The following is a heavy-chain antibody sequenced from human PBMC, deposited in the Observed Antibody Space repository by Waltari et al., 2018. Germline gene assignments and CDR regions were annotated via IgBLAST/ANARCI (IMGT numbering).Heavy chain of an antibody. CDR2: IYYSGST. D-gene: IGHD3-3*01. J-gene: IGHJ5*02. CDR1: GGSVSSGSYY. Sequence: QLQLQESGPGLVKPSETLSLTCTVSGGSVSSGSYYWSWIRQPPGKGLEWIGYIYYSGSTNYNPSLKSRVTISVDTSKNQFSLKLSSVTAADTAVYYCARLTYYDFWSGYNNWFDPWGQGTLVTVSS. V-gene: IGHV4-61*01. CDR3: ARLTYYDFWSGYNNWFDP.